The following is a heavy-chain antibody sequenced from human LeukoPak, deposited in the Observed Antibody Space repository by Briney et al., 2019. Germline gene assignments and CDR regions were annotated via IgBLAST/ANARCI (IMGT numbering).Heavy chain of an antibody. Sequence: SVKVSCKASGGTFSSYAISWVRQAPGQGLEWVGGIIPIFGTANYAQKFQGRVTITADESTSTAYMELSSLRSEDTAVYYCATRNYDHYYYYMDVWGKGTTVTVSS. J-gene: IGHJ6*03. CDR3: ATRNYDHYYYYMDV. CDR1: GGTFSSYA. V-gene: IGHV1-69*01. CDR2: IIPIFGTA. D-gene: IGHD4-11*01.